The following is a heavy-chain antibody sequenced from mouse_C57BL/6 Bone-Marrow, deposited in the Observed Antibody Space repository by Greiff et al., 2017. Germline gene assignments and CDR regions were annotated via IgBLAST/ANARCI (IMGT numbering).Heavy chain of an antibody. J-gene: IGHJ4*01. CDR3: AVVPRLYAMDY. V-gene: IGHV1-18*01. D-gene: IGHD1-1*01. CDR1: GYTFTDYN. CDR2: INPNNGGT. Sequence: LMEPGASVKIPCKASGYTFTDYNMDWVKQSHGKSLEWIGDINPNNGGTIYNQKFKGKATLTVDKSSSTAYMELRSLTSEDTAVYYCAVVPRLYAMDYWGQGTSVTVSS.